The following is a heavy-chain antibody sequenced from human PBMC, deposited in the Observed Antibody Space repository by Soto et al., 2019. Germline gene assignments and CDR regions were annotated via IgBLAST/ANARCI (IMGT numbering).Heavy chain of an antibody. D-gene: IGHD2-15*01. V-gene: IGHV1-3*01. CDR2: INAGNGNT. CDR3: AREVGYCSVGSCYTYFHC. J-gene: IGHJ1*01. CDR1: GYTFTSYT. Sequence: QVQLVQSGAEVKKPGASVKVSCKASGYTFTSYTLHWVRHAPGEGLEWMGWINAGNGNTKSSLKCQDRVTFTRDTSAATAYMELRSLRIEDAAVYYCAREVGYCSVGSCYTYFHCWGQGTPVTVSS.